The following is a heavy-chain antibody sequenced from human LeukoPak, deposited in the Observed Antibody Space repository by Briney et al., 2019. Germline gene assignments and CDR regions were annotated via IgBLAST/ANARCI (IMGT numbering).Heavy chain of an antibody. Sequence: ASVTVSCKASGYTFTSYDINWVRQATGQGLEWMGWMNPNSGNTGYAQKFQGRVTMTRNTSISTAYMELSSLRSEDTAVYYCARVPSRLLRFLEWPYYFDYWGQGTLVTVSS. V-gene: IGHV1-8*01. CDR3: ARVPSRLLRFLEWPYYFDY. J-gene: IGHJ4*02. CDR1: GYTFTSYD. CDR2: MNPNSGNT. D-gene: IGHD3-3*01.